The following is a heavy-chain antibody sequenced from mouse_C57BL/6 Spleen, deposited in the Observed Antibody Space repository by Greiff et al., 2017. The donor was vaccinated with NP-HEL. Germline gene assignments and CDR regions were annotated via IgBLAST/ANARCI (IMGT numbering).Heavy chain of an antibody. CDR3: TRDTVFYYYGSRNYAMDY. CDR2: ISSGGDYI. D-gene: IGHD1-1*01. V-gene: IGHV5-9-1*02. CDR1: GFTFSSYA. Sequence: EVQGVESGEGLVKPGGSLKLSCAASGFTFSSYAMSWVRQTPEKRLEWVAYISSGGDYIYYADTVKGRFTISRDNARNTLYLQMSSLKSEDTAMYYCTRDTVFYYYGSRNYAMDYWGQGTSVTVSS. J-gene: IGHJ4*01.